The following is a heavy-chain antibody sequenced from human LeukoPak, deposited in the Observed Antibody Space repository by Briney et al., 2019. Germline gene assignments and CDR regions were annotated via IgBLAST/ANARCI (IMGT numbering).Heavy chain of an antibody. Sequence: GGSLRLSCAASGFSFDDYGMSWVRQTPGKGLEWVSNINWNGDSTSYADSVKGRFTISRDNAKNSLYLQMNSLRAEDTALYYCARAPNYGSGNYYDYWGQGTLVTVPS. J-gene: IGHJ4*02. D-gene: IGHD3-10*01. V-gene: IGHV3-20*04. CDR1: GFSFDDYG. CDR2: INWNGDST. CDR3: ARAPNYGSGNYYDY.